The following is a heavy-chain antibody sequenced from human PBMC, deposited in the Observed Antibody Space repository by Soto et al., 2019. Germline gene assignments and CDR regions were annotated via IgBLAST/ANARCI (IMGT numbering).Heavy chain of an antibody. J-gene: IGHJ4*02. CDR2: VYTSGST. CDR3: AREVVGNTWPGIFDS. Sequence: PSETLSLTCSISDDSIGPYYWTWIRQTPRKEPQWIGYVYTSGSTKYNSSLKSRVTISLDASNSRFSLTMSSVTAADTGVYYCAREVVGNTWPGIFDSWGRGTPVTVSS. CDR1: DDSIGPYY. V-gene: IGHV4-4*08.